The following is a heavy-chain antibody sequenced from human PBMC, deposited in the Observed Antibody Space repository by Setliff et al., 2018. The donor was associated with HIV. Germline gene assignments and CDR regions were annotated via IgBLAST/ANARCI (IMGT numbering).Heavy chain of an antibody. CDR2: IEQDGSEK. Sequence: PGGSLRLSCAASGFTFSGYWMNWVRQAPGKGLEWVANIEQDGSEKYYVDSVKGRFTISRDDSRDMLFLQMNSLIPEDTAIYYCAKPTSGLYPRSFDLWGQGTKVTVSS. V-gene: IGHV3-7*03. CDR1: GFTFSGYW. D-gene: IGHD1-26*01. CDR3: AKPTSGLYPRSFDL. J-gene: IGHJ3*01.